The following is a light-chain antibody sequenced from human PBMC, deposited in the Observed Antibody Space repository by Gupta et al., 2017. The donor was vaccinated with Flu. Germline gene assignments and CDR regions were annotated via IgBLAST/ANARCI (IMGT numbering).Light chain of an antibody. CDR2: GAN. Sequence: ELVLTQSPVTLSLSPGERVTLACRASQTISSNYLDWYQQKPSQAPRILIYGANCRATVLPDRISRRAGAAGFTLTSSIQPNEDFAEYCYHDYCNPLFGGGTKVEIK. CDR1: QTISSNY. V-gene: IGKV3-20*01. CDR3: HDYCNPL. J-gene: IGKJ4*01.